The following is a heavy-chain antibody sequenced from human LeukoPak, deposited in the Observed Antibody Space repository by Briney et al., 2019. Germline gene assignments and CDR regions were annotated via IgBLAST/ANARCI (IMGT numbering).Heavy chain of an antibody. CDR1: GFTFSSYS. CDR2: ISSSSSTI. J-gene: IGHJ4*02. Sequence: PGGSLRLSCAASGFTFSSYSMNWGRQAPGTGLEWVSYISSSSSTIYYADSVKGRFTISRDNAKNSLYLQMNSLRAEDTAVYYCARGMVTKDYYFDYWGQGTLVTVSS. D-gene: IGHD5-18*01. V-gene: IGHV3-48*01. CDR3: ARGMVTKDYYFDY.